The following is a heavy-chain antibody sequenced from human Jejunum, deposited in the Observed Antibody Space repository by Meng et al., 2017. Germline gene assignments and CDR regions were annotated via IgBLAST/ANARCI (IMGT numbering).Heavy chain of an antibody. CDR3: ARGGDPRAYYFDY. CDR2: IDHSGGT. Sequence: QVQLQQWGAGLLKPSETLSLTCAVYGGSFSGYYCGWIRQAPGKGLEWIGDIDHSGGTNYNPSLKNRVTISVDTSRNQISLNLNSVTAADTAVYYCARGGDPRAYYFDYWGQGNLVTVSS. V-gene: IGHV4-34*01. D-gene: IGHD3-10*01. CDR1: GGSFSGYY. J-gene: IGHJ4*02.